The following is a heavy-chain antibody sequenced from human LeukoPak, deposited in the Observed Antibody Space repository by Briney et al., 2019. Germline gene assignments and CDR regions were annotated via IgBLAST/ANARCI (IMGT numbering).Heavy chain of an antibody. V-gene: IGHV4-59*11. CDR1: GGSISSRY. D-gene: IGHD3-16*02. Sequence: SETLSLTCTVSGGSISSRYWSWIRQPPGKGLEWIGYIYYSGSTNYNPSLKSRVTISVDTSKNQFSLKLSSVTAADTAVYYCASSEYVWGSYRYYFDYWGQGTLVTVSS. CDR2: IYYSGST. CDR3: ASSEYVWGSYRYYFDY. J-gene: IGHJ4*02.